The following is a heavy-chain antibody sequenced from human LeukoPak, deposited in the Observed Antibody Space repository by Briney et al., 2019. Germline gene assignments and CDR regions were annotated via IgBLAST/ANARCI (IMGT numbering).Heavy chain of an antibody. CDR3: SRDSLSSCGGDCYSGLDV. CDR2: IKSDGSST. Sequence: GGSLRLSCAASGFTFSNYWMHWVRQAPGEALMWVSRIKSDGSSTTYADFVKGRFTISRDNAKNTLYLQMNSLRAEDTAVYYCSRDSLSSCGGDCYSGLDVWGQGTTVTVSS. CDR1: GFTFSNYW. J-gene: IGHJ6*02. D-gene: IGHD2-21*02. V-gene: IGHV3-74*01.